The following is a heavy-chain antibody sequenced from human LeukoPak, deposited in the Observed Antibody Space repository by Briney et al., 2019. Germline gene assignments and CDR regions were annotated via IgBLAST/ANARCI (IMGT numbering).Heavy chain of an antibody. J-gene: IGHJ6*02. D-gene: IGHD3-10*01. Sequence: KLGESLKISCKGSGYSFTSYWISWVRQMPGKGLEWMGRIDPSDSYTNYSPSFHGHVTISADKSISTAYLQWSSLKASDTAMYYCARRPVGFGELNYYYGMDVWGQGTTVTVSS. CDR3: ARRPVGFGELNYYYGMDV. CDR1: GYSFTSYW. CDR2: IDPSDSYT. V-gene: IGHV5-10-1*01.